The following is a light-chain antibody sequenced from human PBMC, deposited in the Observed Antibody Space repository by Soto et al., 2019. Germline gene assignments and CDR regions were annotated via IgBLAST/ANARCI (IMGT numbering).Light chain of an antibody. CDR1: QNVNIN. V-gene: IGKV3D-15*01. CDR3: QQYKEWPPLT. J-gene: IGKJ4*01. Sequence: EIVMTQSPVTLSVSPGERVTLSCRASQNVNINLAWYQQRPGQAPRVLIYGASNRASGIPDRFSGSGSGTDFTLTISSLEPDDFALYYCQQYKEWPPLTLEGGTRVELK. CDR2: GAS.